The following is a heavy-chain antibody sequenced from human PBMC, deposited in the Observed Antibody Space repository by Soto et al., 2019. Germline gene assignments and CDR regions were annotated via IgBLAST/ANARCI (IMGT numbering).Heavy chain of an antibody. Sequence: QVQLVESGGGVVQPGRSLRLSCAASGFTFSSYGMHWVRQAPGKGLEWVAVIWYDGSNKYYADSVKGRFTISRDNSKNTLYLQMNSRRAEDTAVYYCARERSYDILTGFGAYYMDVWGKGTTVTVSS. D-gene: IGHD3-9*01. CDR1: GFTFSSYG. J-gene: IGHJ6*03. CDR3: ARERSYDILTGFGAYYMDV. CDR2: IWYDGSNK. V-gene: IGHV3-33*01.